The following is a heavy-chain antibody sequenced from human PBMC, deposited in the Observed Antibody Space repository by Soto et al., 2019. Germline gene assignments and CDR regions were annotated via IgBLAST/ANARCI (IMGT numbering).Heavy chain of an antibody. J-gene: IGHJ6*03. Sequence: QLQLQESGPGLVKPSETLSLTCTVSGGSISSSSYYWGWIRQPPGKGLEWIGSIYYSGSTYYNPSLKSRVTISVDTSKNQFSLKLSSVTAADTAVYYCASRVVPAAPHYYYYYYMDVWGKGTTVTVSS. CDR2: IYYSGST. CDR1: GGSISSSSYY. D-gene: IGHD2-2*01. V-gene: IGHV4-39*01. CDR3: ASRVVPAAPHYYYYYYMDV.